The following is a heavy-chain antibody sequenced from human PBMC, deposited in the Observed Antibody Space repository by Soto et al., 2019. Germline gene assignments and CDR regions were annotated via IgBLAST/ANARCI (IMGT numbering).Heavy chain of an antibody. CDR2: ISGSGGST. CDR3: AKAGSFLIAAAGYGYFDY. D-gene: IGHD6-13*01. CDR1: GFTFSSYA. Sequence: GGSLRLSCAASGFTFSSYAMSWVRQAPGKGLEWVSAISGSGGSTYYADSVKGRFTISRDNSKNTLYLQMNSLRAEDTAVYYCAKAGSFLIAAAGYGYFDYWGQGTLVTVSS. V-gene: IGHV3-23*01. J-gene: IGHJ4*02.